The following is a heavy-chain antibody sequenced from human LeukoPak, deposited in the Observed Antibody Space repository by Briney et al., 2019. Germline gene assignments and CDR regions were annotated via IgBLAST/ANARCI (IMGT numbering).Heavy chain of an antibody. CDR2: ISSSSSYI. V-gene: IGHV3-21*01. D-gene: IGHD4-17*01. CDR1: GFTFSSYS. J-gene: IGHJ4*02. CDR3: ARDWGRTVTYRPPL. Sequence: GGSLRLSCAASGFTFSSYSMNWVRHAPGKGVGWVSSISSSSSYIYYADSVKGRFTISRDNAKNSLYMQMNSLRAEDTAVYYCARDWGRTVTYRPPLWGQGTLVTVSS.